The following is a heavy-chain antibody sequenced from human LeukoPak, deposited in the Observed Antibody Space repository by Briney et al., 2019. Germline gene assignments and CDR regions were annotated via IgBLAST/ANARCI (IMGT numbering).Heavy chain of an antibody. CDR3: ARVGHRDEAHFDY. D-gene: IGHD5-24*01. Sequence: ASVKVSCKASGYTFTTYGISWVRQAPGQGLEWMGWISVYNGNTNYAQKFQGRVTMTTDTSTTTAYMDVRSLRSDDTAVYYCARVGHRDEAHFDYWGQGTLVSVSS. J-gene: IGHJ4*02. V-gene: IGHV1-18*01. CDR1: GYTFTTYG. CDR2: ISVYNGNT.